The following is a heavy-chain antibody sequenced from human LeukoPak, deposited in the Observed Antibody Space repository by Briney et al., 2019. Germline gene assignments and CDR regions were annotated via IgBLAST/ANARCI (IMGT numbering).Heavy chain of an antibody. D-gene: IGHD3-22*01. CDR3: AKGLGDSIGYYGRPIDY. CDR2: IGGSGGGT. V-gene: IGHV3-23*01. CDR1: GFTFSNYA. J-gene: IGHJ4*02. Sequence: GGALRLSCAASGFTFSNYAMCWVRQAPGGGREWGSVIGGSGGGTYYADSVKGRFTVSRDNSRTTLYVQMNSLRAEDTAVYYCAKGLGDSIGYYGRPIDYWGQGTLVTVSS.